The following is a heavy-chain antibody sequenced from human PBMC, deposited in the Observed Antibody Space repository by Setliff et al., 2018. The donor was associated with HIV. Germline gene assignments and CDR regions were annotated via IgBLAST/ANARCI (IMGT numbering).Heavy chain of an antibody. V-gene: IGHV1-18*01. CDR2: ISAYNGKT. Sequence: ASVKVSCKASGYTFISYGISWVRQAPGQGLAWMGWISAYNGKTLYAQKFQGRVTMTTDTSTNTAYMDLRSLRSDDTAVYYCAKCSEMLGTPATSSGYYCGWFDPWGQGTLVTVSS. CDR3: AKCSEMLGTPATSSGYYCGWFDP. J-gene: IGHJ5*02. D-gene: IGHD3-22*01. CDR1: GYTFISYG.